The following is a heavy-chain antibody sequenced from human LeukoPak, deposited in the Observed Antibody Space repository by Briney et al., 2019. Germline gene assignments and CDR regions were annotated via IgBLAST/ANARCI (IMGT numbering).Heavy chain of an antibody. CDR3: ARSPRLTGAFFDY. CDR2: IYYSGST. Sequence: SETLSLTCTVSGGSISSGGYYWSWIRQHPGKGLEWIGYIYYSGSTYYNPSLKSRVTISVDTSKDQFSLKLSSVTAADTAVYYCARSPRLTGAFFDYWGQGTLVTVSS. CDR1: GGSISSGGYY. D-gene: IGHD3-10*01. V-gene: IGHV4-31*03. J-gene: IGHJ4*02.